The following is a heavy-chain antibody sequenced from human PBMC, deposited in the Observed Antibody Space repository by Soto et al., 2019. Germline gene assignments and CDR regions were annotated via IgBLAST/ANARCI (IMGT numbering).Heavy chain of an antibody. D-gene: IGHD1-1*01. V-gene: IGHV4-31*03. CDR3: ASDKDLRTTV. J-gene: IGHJ3*01. Sequence: SETLSLTCTVSGDSMGTGGHYYNWIRQVPGKGLEWIGYIYYSGATHYSPSLRPRATISRDTSKNQFSLTLISVTAADTALYYCASDKDLRTTVW. CDR2: IYYSGAT. CDR1: GDSMGTGGHY.